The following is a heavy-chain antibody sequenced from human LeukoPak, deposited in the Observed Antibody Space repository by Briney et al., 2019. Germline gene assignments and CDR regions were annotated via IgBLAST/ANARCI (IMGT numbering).Heavy chain of an antibody. Sequence: SETLSLTCAVYGGSFSGYYWSWIRQPPGKGLEWIGEINHSGSTNYNPSLKSRVTISVDTSKNQFSLKLSSVTATDTAVYYCARGGYYGSGSYSPFDYWGQGTLVTVSS. J-gene: IGHJ4*02. V-gene: IGHV4-34*01. D-gene: IGHD3-10*01. CDR1: GGSFSGYY. CDR3: ARGGYYGSGSYSPFDY. CDR2: INHSGST.